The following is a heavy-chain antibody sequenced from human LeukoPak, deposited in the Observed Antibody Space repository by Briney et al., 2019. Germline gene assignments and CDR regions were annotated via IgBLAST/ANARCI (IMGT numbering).Heavy chain of an antibody. CDR1: GFTFSSYS. J-gene: IGHJ6*04. V-gene: IGHV3-21*01. CDR3: ARGPTMKMDV. CDR2: ISSSSRNI. D-gene: IGHD3-22*01. Sequence: GGSLRPSCAASGFTFSSYSMNWVRQAPGKGLEWVSSISSSSRNIYYADSVKGRFTISRDNAKNSLYLQMNSLRAEDTAVYYCARGPTMKMDVWGKGTTVTVSS.